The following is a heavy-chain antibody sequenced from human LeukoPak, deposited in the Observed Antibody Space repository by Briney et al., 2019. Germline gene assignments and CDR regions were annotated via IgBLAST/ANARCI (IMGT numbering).Heavy chain of an antibody. J-gene: IGHJ4*02. CDR1: GGSISSSSYY. Sequence: PSETLSLTCTVSGGSISSSSYYWGWIRQPPGKGLEWIGSIYYSGSTYYNPSLKSRVTMSVDTSKNQFSLTLSSVTAADTAVYYCARETADLGRSLDYWGQGTLVTVSS. CDR2: IYYSGST. CDR3: ARETADLGRSLDY. V-gene: IGHV4-39*07. D-gene: IGHD1-1*01.